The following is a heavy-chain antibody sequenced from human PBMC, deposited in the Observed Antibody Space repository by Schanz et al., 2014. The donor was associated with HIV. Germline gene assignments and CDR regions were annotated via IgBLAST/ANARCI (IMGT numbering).Heavy chain of an antibody. J-gene: IGHJ5*02. V-gene: IGHV3-23*03. Sequence: EVQLLESGGGLEQPGGSLRLSCAASGFNFNNYAMTWVRQAPGKGLEWVAVIWVDGTSKFYADSVKGRFIISRDNSRNALYLHMNSLRADDTAIYYCVKAYSSGFSGAGSWGQGALVTVSS. CDR3: VKAYSSGFSGAGS. D-gene: IGHD5-18*01. CDR2: IWVDGTSK. CDR1: GFNFNNYA.